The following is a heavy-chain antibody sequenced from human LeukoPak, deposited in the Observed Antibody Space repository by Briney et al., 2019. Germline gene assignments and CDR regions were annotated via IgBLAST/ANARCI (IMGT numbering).Heavy chain of an antibody. V-gene: IGHV3-11*06. J-gene: IGHJ4*02. CDR2: ISSSSSYT. D-gene: IGHD5-18*01. CDR1: GFTLSEYY. CDR3: ARTGSGIQLWFPEVDY. Sequence: GGSLRLSYAATGFTLSEYYMSWTRQAPGKGLEWVSYISSSSSYTNYAESVKGRLTISRDNAKNSLYLQMNSLRAEDTAVYYCARTGSGIQLWFPEVDYWGQGTLVTVSS.